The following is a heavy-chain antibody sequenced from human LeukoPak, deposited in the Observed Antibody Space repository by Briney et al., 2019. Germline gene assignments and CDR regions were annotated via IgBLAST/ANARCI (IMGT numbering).Heavy chain of an antibody. CDR1: GGSISGYY. J-gene: IGHJ4*02. V-gene: IGHV4-59*01. CDR2: IYYSGST. D-gene: IGHD3-22*01. Sequence: PSETLSLTCTVSGGSISGYYWSWIRQPPGKGLEWIGYIYYSGSTNYNPSLKSRVTISVDTSKNQFSLKLSSVTAADTAVYYCARGSFDSTPDYWGQGTLVTVSS. CDR3: ARGSFDSTPDY.